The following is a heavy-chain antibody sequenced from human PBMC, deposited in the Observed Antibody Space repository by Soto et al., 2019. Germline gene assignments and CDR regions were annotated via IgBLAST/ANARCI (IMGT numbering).Heavy chain of an antibody. Sequence: QVQLQQWGAGLLKPSETLSLTCAVYGGSFSGYYWSWIRQPPGKGLEWIGEINHSGSTNYNPSLKSRVTRSVDTSKNQFSLKLSSVTAADTAVYYCARGITMVRGVIPRPYFDYWGQGTLVTVSS. J-gene: IGHJ4*02. CDR3: ARGITMVRGVIPRPYFDY. CDR1: GGSFSGYY. CDR2: INHSGST. D-gene: IGHD3-10*01. V-gene: IGHV4-34*01.